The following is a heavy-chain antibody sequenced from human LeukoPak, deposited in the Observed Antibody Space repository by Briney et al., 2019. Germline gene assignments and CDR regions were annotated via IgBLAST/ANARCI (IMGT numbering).Heavy chain of an antibody. CDR1: GGSISSYY. D-gene: IGHD6-13*01. J-gene: IGHJ4*02. Sequence: SETLSLTCTVSGGSISSYYWSWIRQPPGKGLEWIGYIYYSGSTNYNPSLKGRVTISVETSKNEFSLKLRSVTAADTAVYYCARVTGYRIEDYFDYWGQGTLVTVSS. V-gene: IGHV4-59*01. CDR3: ARVTGYRIEDYFDY. CDR2: IYYSGST.